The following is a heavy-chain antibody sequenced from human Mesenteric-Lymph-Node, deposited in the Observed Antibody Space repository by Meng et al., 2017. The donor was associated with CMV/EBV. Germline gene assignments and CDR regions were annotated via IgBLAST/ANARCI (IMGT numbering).Heavy chain of an antibody. CDR2: IYSGGSST. V-gene: IGHV3-23*03. CDR1: GFTFSIYA. J-gene: IGHJ4*02. D-gene: IGHD3-10*01. CDR3: ANFVTLVRGVAS. Sequence: GGSLRLSCAASGFTFSIYAMSWVRQAPGKGLEWVSVIYSGGSSTYYADSVKGRFTISRDNSKNTLYLQMNSLRGDDTAIYYCANFVTLVRGVASWGQGTLVTVSS.